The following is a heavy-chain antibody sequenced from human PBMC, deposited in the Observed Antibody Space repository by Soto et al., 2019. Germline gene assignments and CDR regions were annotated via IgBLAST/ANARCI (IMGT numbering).Heavy chain of an antibody. J-gene: IGHJ5*02. CDR3: ARDTYYYDTSGSRGGWFDP. CDR2: IYYSGST. D-gene: IGHD3-22*01. V-gene: IGHV4-59*01. CDR1: GVSISSYY. Sequence: SVTLSLTWTVSGVSISSYYWSWIRQPPGKGLEWIGYIYYSGSTKYNPSLKSRVIISVDTSKNQPSLKLSSVTAADTAVYYCARDTYYYDTSGSRGGWFDPWGQGTLVTAPQ.